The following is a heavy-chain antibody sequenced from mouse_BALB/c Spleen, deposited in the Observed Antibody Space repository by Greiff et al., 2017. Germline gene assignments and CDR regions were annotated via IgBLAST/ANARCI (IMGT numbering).Heavy chain of an antibody. Sequence: VQLQQPGAELVKPGASVKMSCKASGYTFTSYWINWVKQRPGQGLEWIGDIYPGRGSTNYNEKFKSKATLTLDTSSSTAYLQLSSLTSEDSAVYYCSRRNYGGTLDYWGQGTTLTVSA. CDR1: GYTFTSYW. D-gene: IGHD1-1*01. J-gene: IGHJ2*01. V-gene: IGHV1-55*01. CDR2: IYPGRGST. CDR3: SRRNYGGTLDY.